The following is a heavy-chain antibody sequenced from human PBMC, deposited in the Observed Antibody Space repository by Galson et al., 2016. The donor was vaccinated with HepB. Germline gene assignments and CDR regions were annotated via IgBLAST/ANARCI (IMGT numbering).Heavy chain of an antibody. Sequence: SLRLSCAVSGCSFSGYSMSLVRQSPGKGLEWVSSISSSSTYIYYADSVKGRFTISRDNAKNSLYLQMNSLRAEDTAVYYCARDLFRCDYWGQGTLVTVSS. CDR1: GCSFSGYS. V-gene: IGHV3-21*01. J-gene: IGHJ4*02. D-gene: IGHD3-10*01. CDR2: ISSSSTYI. CDR3: ARDLFRCDY.